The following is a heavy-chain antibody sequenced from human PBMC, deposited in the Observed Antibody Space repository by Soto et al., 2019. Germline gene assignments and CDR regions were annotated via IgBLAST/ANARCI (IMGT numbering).Heavy chain of an antibody. J-gene: IGHJ5*02. CDR2: IHYSGKT. CDR1: GGSIRPYY. V-gene: IGHV4-59*01. D-gene: IGHD3-10*02. CDR3: AKAQSFVFHNWFDP. Sequence: QVQLQEPGPGLVKPSETLSLTCTGTGGSIRPYYWSWIRQPPGRGLEWIGHIHYSGKTNYNPSLKSRDTISVDTSTNHFSLELSSVSAADTAVYYFAKAQSFVFHNWFDPWGQGTLVTVSS.